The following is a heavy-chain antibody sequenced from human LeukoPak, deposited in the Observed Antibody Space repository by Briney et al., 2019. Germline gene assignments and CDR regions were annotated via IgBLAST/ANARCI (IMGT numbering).Heavy chain of an antibody. J-gene: IGHJ4*02. D-gene: IGHD1-26*01. CDR2: ISWNSGSI. CDR3: AKDIGSGSPGAVYFDY. V-gene: IGHV3-9*01. Sequence: SGGSLRLSCAASGFTFDDYAMHWVRQAPGKGLEWVSGISWNSGSIGYADSVKGRFTISRDNAKNSLYLQMNSLRAEDTALYYCAKDIGSGSPGAVYFDYWGQGTLVTVSS. CDR1: GFTFDDYA.